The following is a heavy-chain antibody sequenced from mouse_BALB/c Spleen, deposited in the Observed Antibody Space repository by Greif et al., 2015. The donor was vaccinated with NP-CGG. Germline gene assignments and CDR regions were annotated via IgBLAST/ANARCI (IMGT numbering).Heavy chain of an antibody. J-gene: IGHJ4*01. CDR2: IYPGDGDT. CDR3: ARGATAMDY. D-gene: IGHD3-1*01. CDR1: GYAFSSYW. Sequence: VKLVESGAELVRPGSSVKISCKASGYAFSSYWMNWVKQRPGQGLEWIGQIYPGDGDTNYNGKFKGKATLTADKSSSTAYMQLSSLTSEDSAVYFCARGATAMDYWVQGTSVTVS. V-gene: IGHV1-80*01.